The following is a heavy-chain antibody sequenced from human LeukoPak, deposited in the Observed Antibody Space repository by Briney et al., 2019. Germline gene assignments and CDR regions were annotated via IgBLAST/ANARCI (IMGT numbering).Heavy chain of an antibody. D-gene: IGHD2-2*01. V-gene: IGHV1-2*02. CDR3: ARANFLYCSSTTCLFDY. Sequence: ASVKVSCKASGYTFTDYMHWVRQAPGPGFEWMGWINPNDGDTNYAQKFQGRGTMTRDTSISTAHMEVSRLRSDDTAVYYCARANFLYCSSTTCLFDYWGQGTLVTVSS. J-gene: IGHJ4*02. CDR2: INPNDGDT. CDR1: GYTFTDY.